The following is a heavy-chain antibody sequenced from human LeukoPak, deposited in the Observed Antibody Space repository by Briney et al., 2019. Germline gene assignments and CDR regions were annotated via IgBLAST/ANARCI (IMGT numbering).Heavy chain of an antibody. Sequence: GGSLRLSCAASGFTFSTYGMHWVRQAPGKGLEWVAFIRYDGSNKYYADSLKGRFTISRDNSKNTLYLQMNSLRAEDTAVYYCAKLAYSSSSSVDYWGQGTLVTVSS. CDR1: GFTFSTYG. J-gene: IGHJ4*02. CDR2: IRYDGSNK. V-gene: IGHV3-30*02. CDR3: AKLAYSSSSSVDY. D-gene: IGHD6-6*01.